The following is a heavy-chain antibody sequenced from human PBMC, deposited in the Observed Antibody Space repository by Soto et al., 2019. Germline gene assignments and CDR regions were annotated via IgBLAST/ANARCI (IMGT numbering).Heavy chain of an antibody. CDR1: GFTCSRYA. CDR2: LSGSGGST. D-gene: IGHD3-22*01. CDR3: AKGRDSSGHPSHFDY. J-gene: IGHJ4*02. V-gene: IGHV3-23*01. Sequence: GGSLRLSCAASGFTCSRYAMSWVRQAPGKWLEWVSYLSGSGGSTYYADSVKCPITISRDKSKNTLYLQMNSLRAEDTAVYYCAKGRDSSGHPSHFDYWGQGTLVTVS.